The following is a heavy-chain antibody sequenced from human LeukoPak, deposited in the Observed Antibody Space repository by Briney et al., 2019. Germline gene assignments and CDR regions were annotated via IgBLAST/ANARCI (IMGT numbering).Heavy chain of an antibody. D-gene: IGHD5-18*01. V-gene: IGHV3-21*01. Sequence: GGSLRLSCAASGFTFSSYSMNWVRQAPGKGLEWVSSISSSSSYIYYADSVKGRFTISRDNAKNSLYLQMNSLRAEDTAVYYCARDKDTAMVGDLIDYWGQGTLVTVSS. CDR3: ARDKDTAMVGDLIDY. CDR1: GFTFSSYS. CDR2: ISSSSSYI. J-gene: IGHJ4*02.